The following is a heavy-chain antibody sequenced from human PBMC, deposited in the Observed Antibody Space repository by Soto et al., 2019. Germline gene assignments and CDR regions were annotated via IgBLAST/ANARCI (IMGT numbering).Heavy chain of an antibody. J-gene: IGHJ4*02. CDR1: GGSIRSYF. CDR2: IYYSGST. V-gene: IGHV4-59*08. D-gene: IGHD2-2*01. Sequence: SETLALTCTVSGGSIRSYFWSWIRQPPGKGLEWIGYIYYSGSTNYSPSLKSRVTISVDTSKNQFSLKLSSVTAADTAVYYCAGHCSSTSCSYYFDYWGQGTLVTVSS. CDR3: AGHCSSTSCSYYFDY.